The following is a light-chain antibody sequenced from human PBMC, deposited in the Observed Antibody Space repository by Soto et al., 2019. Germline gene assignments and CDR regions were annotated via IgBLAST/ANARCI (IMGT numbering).Light chain of an antibody. V-gene: IGKV1-9*01. Sequence: IQLTQSPSSLSVSVGDRVTITCRASQGISSYLAWYQQKPGKAPKLLIYAASTLQSGVPSRFSGSGSGTDFTLTISSLQPEDFATYYWQQLNSHPRTFGQGTKVEIK. J-gene: IGKJ1*01. CDR2: AAS. CDR3: QQLNSHPRT. CDR1: QGISSY.